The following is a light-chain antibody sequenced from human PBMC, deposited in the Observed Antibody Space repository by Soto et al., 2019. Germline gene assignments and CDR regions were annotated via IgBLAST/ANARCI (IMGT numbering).Light chain of an antibody. Sequence: EVVMTQSPAALSVSPGERATLSCRASETVATNLAWYQQKPGQPPRLLLYGASTRATGIPVRFRGSESGTEFTLTISSLQSEDSAVYYCHQYNSWPRGTFGPGTKVDIK. V-gene: IGKV3-15*01. CDR1: ETVATN. J-gene: IGKJ3*01. CDR2: GAS. CDR3: HQYNSWPRGT.